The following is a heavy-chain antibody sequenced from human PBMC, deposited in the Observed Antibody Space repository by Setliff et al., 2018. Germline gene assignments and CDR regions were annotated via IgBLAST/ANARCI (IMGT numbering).Heavy chain of an antibody. CDR3: ARGYCSSPSCFFAGWFDP. D-gene: IGHD2-2*01. CDR2: INHTGST. Sequence: SQTLSLTCAVYGGSFSGYYWSWIRQPPGKGLEWIGEINHTGSTNYSPSLKSRVTISVDTSKNQFSLKLTSVTAADTAVYYCARGYCSSPSCFFAGWFDPWGKGTLVTVS. V-gene: IGHV4-34*01. CDR1: GGSFSGYY. J-gene: IGHJ5*02.